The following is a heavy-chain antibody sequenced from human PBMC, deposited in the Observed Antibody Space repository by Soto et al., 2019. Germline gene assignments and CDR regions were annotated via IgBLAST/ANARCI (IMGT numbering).Heavy chain of an antibody. Sequence: EVQLVESGGGLVQPGRSLRLSCAASGFTFDDYAMHWVRQAPGKGLEWVSGISWNSGSIGYADSVKGRFTISRDNAKNSLYLQMNSLRAEDTALYYCAKALSSSGSYPYYYGMDVWGQGTMVTVSS. D-gene: IGHD1-26*01. CDR2: ISWNSGSI. CDR1: GFTFDDYA. V-gene: IGHV3-9*01. J-gene: IGHJ6*02. CDR3: AKALSSSGSYPYYYGMDV.